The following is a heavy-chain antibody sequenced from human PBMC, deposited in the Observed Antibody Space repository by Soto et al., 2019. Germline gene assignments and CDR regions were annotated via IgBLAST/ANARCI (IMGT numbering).Heavy chain of an antibody. V-gene: IGHV3-23*01. CDR1: GFTFSSYA. Sequence: EVQLLESGGGLVQPGGSLRLSCAASGFTFSSYAMSWVRQAPGKGLEWVSAISGSGGSTYYADSVKGRFTISRDNSKNRLYLQMNSLRAEDTAVYYCAKAPDEYQEELYYDFWSGGLDYYGMDVWGQGTTVTVSS. D-gene: IGHD3-3*01. CDR3: AKAPDEYQEELYYDFWSGGLDYYGMDV. CDR2: ISGSGGST. J-gene: IGHJ6*02.